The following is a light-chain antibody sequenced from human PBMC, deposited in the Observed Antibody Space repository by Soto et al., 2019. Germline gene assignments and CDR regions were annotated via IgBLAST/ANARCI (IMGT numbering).Light chain of an antibody. J-gene: IGKJ1*01. Sequence: EVVMTQSPVTLSVSPGEGATLSCRASQSESTNLAWYQQKPGQAPRLLIYGASTRATGIPARFSGSGSETVFTLTISSLQSEDFAVYYCQQYTDWPRTFGQGTKVEIK. CDR3: QQYTDWPRT. CDR2: GAS. V-gene: IGKV3-15*01. CDR1: QSESTN.